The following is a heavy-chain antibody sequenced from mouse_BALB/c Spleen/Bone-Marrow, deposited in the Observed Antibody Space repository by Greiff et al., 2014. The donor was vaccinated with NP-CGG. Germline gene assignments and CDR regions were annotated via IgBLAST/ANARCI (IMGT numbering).Heavy chain of an antibody. D-gene: IGHD1-1*01. J-gene: IGHJ2*01. Sequence: VQLQQSGAELVNPGASVKLSCTTSGFNIKDTYIHWVKRRPEQGLDWIGRIDPADDTTIYDPKFQDKATITTDTSSSMAYLQLSSLTSEDAAVYFCSRGTRYYFDYWGQGTTLTVSS. CDR1: GFNIKDTY. CDR3: SRGTRYYFDY. CDR2: IDPADDTT. V-gene: IGHV14-3*02.